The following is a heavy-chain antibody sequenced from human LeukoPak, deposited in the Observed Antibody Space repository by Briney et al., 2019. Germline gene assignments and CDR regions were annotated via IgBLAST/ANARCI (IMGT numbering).Heavy chain of an antibody. CDR3: ARGRVSSSTWYSTYYYFFYMDF. CDR2: VGHTGST. Sequence: SETLSLTCTVSDDSITMYYWTWIRQPPGKGLEWIGYVGHTGSTKFNPSLNGRVSISRDTSNNFFSLRLRSVTAADTAVYFCARGRVSSSTWYSTYYYFFYMDFWGKGTTVTVSS. J-gene: IGHJ6*03. D-gene: IGHD4-11*01. V-gene: IGHV4-59*01. CDR1: DDSITMYY.